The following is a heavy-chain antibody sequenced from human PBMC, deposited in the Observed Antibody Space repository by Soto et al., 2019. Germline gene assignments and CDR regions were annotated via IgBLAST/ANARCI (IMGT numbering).Heavy chain of an antibody. CDR1: GFTFSNFE. CDR3: VREFVLDFHNWFDL. Sequence: HPGGSLRLSCAASGFTFSNFEMNWVRQAPGKGLEWVSYISSGGNTMYYADSVKGRFTISRDNAKNSLYLEMNSLRAEDTAVYYCVREFVLDFHNWFDLWGQGTLVTVSS. V-gene: IGHV3-48*03. D-gene: IGHD3-9*01. CDR2: ISSGGNTM. J-gene: IGHJ5*02.